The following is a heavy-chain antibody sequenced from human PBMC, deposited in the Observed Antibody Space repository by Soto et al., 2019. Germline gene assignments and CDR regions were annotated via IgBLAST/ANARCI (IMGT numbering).Heavy chain of an antibody. CDR2: ISSSSSYI. V-gene: IGHV3-21*01. CDR3: ARDLYGSSANYNYYGMDV. D-gene: IGHD3-10*01. J-gene: IGHJ6*02. Sequence: RLSFAACVFTFRSYSMNCVRQAPGRGLEWVSSISSSSSYIYYSESVKGRFTISRDNAKNSLYLQINSLRAEDTAVYYCARDLYGSSANYNYYGMDVWGQGTTVTAP. CDR1: VFTFRSYS.